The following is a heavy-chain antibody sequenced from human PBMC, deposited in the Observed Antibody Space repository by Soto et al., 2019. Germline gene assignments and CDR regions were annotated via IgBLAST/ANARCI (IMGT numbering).Heavy chain of an antibody. J-gene: IGHJ5*01. D-gene: IGHD3-16*01. CDR2: ISDDSSRT. CDR1: GFTFNTFE. Sequence: GGSLRLSCAASGFTFNTFEMSWVRQAPGRGLEWVSFISDDSSRTYYADAVKGRFTISRDNSKYTLYLQMNSLTAEDTAVYACVKGGWLDFWGQGTLVTVSS. CDR3: VKGGWLDF. V-gene: IGHV3-23*01.